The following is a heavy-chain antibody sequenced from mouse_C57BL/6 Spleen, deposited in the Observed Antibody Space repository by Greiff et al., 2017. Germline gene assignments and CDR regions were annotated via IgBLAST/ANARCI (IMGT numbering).Heavy chain of an antibody. V-gene: IGHV1-64*01. CDR3: ARPYYYGSSYLYYFDY. CDR2: IHPNSGST. J-gene: IGHJ2*01. D-gene: IGHD1-1*01. Sequence: VQLQQPGAELVKPGASVKLSCKASGYTFTSYWMHWVKQRPGQGLEWIGMIHPNSGSTNYNEKFKSKATLTVDKSSSTAYMQLSSLTSEDSAVYYCARPYYYGSSYLYYFDYWGQGTTLTVSS. CDR1: GYTFTSYW.